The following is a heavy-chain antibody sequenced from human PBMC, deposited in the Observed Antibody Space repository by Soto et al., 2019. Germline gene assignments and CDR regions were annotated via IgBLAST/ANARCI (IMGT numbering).Heavy chain of an antibody. CDR2: ISAYNGNT. Sequence: ASVKVSCKASGYTFTSYGISWVRQAPGQRFEWMGWISAYNGNTNYAQKLQGRVTMTTDTSTSTAYMELRSLRSDDTAVYYCARLLPSYCGGDCYHFDYWGQGTLVTVSS. CDR3: ARLLPSYCGGDCYHFDY. V-gene: IGHV1-18*01. D-gene: IGHD2-21*02. CDR1: GYTFTSYG. J-gene: IGHJ4*02.